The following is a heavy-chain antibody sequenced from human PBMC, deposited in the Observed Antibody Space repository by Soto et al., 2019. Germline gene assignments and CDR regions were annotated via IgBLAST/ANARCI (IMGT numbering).Heavy chain of an antibody. CDR1: GFTFRSYA. J-gene: IGHJ5*02. Sequence: GGSMRLSWGASGFTFRSYAMSWVSKAPGKGLEWVSAISGSGGSTYYADSVKGRFTISRDNSKNTLYLQMNSLRAEDTAVYYCAKTYHPHYDIPLADWFEPWGQGTLVLVSS. CDR2: ISGSGGST. V-gene: IGHV3-23*01. D-gene: IGHD3-9*01. CDR3: AKTYHPHYDIPLADWFEP.